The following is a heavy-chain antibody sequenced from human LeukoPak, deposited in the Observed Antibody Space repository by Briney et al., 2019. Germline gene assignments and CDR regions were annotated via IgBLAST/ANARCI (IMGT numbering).Heavy chain of an antibody. V-gene: IGHV3-9*01. D-gene: IGHD3-9*01. Sequence: GGSLRLSCAASGFTFDDYAMHWVRQAPGKGLAWVSGISWNSGSIGYADSVKGRFTISRDNAKNSLYLQMNSLRAEDTALYYCAKSDHYDILTGYPGYWGQGTLVTVSS. J-gene: IGHJ4*02. CDR1: GFTFDDYA. CDR3: AKSDHYDILTGYPGY. CDR2: ISWNSGSI.